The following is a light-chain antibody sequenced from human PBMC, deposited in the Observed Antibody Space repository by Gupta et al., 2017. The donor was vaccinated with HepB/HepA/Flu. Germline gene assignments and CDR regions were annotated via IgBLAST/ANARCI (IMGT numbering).Light chain of an antibody. V-gene: IGLV1-44*01. CDR2: SNN. J-gene: IGLJ2*01. CDR1: SSNIGSNT. CDR3: AAWDDSLNGVD. Sequence: QSVLTQPPSASGTPGQRVTISCSGSSSNIGSNTVNWYQQLPGTAPKLLIYSNNQRPSGVPDRFSGSKSGTSASLAIRGLQPEDEADYYCAAWDDSLNGVDFGGGTKLTVL.